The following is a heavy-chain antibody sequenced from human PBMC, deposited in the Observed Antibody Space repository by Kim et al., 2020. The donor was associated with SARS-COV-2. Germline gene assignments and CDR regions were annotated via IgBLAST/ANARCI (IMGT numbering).Heavy chain of an antibody. D-gene: IGHD3-16*02. CDR2: IYYSGST. CDR1: GGSISSSSYY. Sequence: SETLSLTCTVSGGSISSSSYYWGWIRQPPGKGLEWIGSIYYSGSTYYNPSLKSRATISVDTSKNQFSLKLSSVTAADTAVYYCARHVHDYVWGSYRLYYYYYGMDVWGQGTTVTVSS. CDR3: ARHVHDYVWGSYRLYYYYYGMDV. J-gene: IGHJ6*02. V-gene: IGHV4-39*01.